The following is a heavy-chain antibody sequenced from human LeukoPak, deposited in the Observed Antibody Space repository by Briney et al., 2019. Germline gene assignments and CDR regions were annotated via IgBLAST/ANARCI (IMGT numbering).Heavy chain of an antibody. D-gene: IGHD4-17*01. CDR2: IIPIFGTA. CDR3: ARGSDGDIDY. Sequence: ASVNVSCTASGGTFSSYAISWVRQAPGQGLEWMGGIIPIFGTANYAQKFQGRVTITADESTSTAYMELSSLRSEDTAVYYCARGSDGDIDYWGQGTLVTVSS. J-gene: IGHJ4*02. CDR1: GGTFSSYA. V-gene: IGHV1-69*13.